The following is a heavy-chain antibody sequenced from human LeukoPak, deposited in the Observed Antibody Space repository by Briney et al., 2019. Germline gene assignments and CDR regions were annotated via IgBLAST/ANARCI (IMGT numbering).Heavy chain of an antibody. D-gene: IGHD3-10*01. CDR1: GFTFSSYG. CDR3: PKEAVTMVRGVMSL. J-gene: IGHJ4*02. CDR2: IWYDGSNK. Sequence: PGRSLRLSCAASGFTFSSYGMHWVRQAPGKGLEWVAVIWYDGSNKYYADSVKGRFTISRDNSKNTLYLQMNSLRAEDTAVYYCPKEAVTMVRGVMSLWGQGTLVTVSS. V-gene: IGHV3-33*06.